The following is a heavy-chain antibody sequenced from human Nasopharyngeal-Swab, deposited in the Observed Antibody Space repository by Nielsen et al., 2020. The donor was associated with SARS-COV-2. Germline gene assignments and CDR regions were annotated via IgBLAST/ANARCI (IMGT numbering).Heavy chain of an antibody. Sequence: GGSLRLSSAASGFTFSDYYMSWIRQAPGKGLEWVSYISSSGSTIYYADSVKGRFTISRDNAKNSLYLQMNSLRAEDTAVYYCARAHGDYDYVWGSYRYTPETLDYWGQGTLVTVSS. CDR1: GFTFSDYY. D-gene: IGHD3-16*02. J-gene: IGHJ4*02. V-gene: IGHV3-11*04. CDR2: ISSSGSTI. CDR3: ARAHGDYDYVWGSYRYTPETLDY.